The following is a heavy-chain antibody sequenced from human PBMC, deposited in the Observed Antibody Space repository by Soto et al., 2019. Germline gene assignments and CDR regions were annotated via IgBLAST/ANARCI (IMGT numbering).Heavy chain of an antibody. V-gene: IGHV6-1*01. CDR2: TYYRSKWYN. J-gene: IGHJ3*02. D-gene: IGHD2-2*01. CDR3: ARAWIRYQLLPAFAFDI. Sequence: SQTLSLTCAISGDSVSSNSAAWNWIRQSPSRGLEWLGRTYYRSKWYNDYAVSVKSRITINPDTSKNQFSLQLNSVTPEDTAVYYCARAWIRYQLLPAFAFDIWGQGTMVTVSS. CDR1: GDSVSSNSAA.